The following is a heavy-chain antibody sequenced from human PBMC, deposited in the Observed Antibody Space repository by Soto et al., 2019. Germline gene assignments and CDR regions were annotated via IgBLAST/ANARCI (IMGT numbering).Heavy chain of an antibody. CDR1: GFTVSTTY. D-gene: IGHD5-12*01. V-gene: IGHV3-53*01. CDR3: AGGGGYSGYEGHDS. J-gene: IGHJ4*02. CDR2: MYTGGST. Sequence: EVQLVESGGGLIHPGGSLRLSCGASGFTVSTTYMSWVRQAPGKGLEWVSTMYTGGSTSYADSVKGRFTISRDNSKNTLYLQMNSLRVEATAVYYCAGGGGYSGYEGHDSWGQGTLVTVSS.